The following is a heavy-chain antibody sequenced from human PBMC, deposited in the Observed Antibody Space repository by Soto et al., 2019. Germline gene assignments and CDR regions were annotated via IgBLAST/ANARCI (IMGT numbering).Heavy chain of an antibody. Sequence: QVQLQESGPGLVKPSETLSLTCSVSGGSISNHDWSWIRQPPGKGLEWIGYIYDNGNTNYNPSLKSRVTMSVDTSMNQISLKLTTVNAADTAVYYCTRANWYSEYWGQGTLVTVSS. CDR2: IYDNGNT. CDR3: TRANWYSEY. CDR1: GGSISNHD. D-gene: IGHD7-27*01. V-gene: IGHV4-59*11. J-gene: IGHJ4*02.